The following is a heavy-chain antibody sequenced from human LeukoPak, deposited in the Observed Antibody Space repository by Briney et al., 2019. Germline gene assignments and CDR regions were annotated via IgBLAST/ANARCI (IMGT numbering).Heavy chain of an antibody. CDR2: ISGNGDIT. J-gene: IGHJ4*02. CDR1: GFPFSSYA. Sequence: GGSLRLSCAASGFPFSSYAMSWVRQAPGKGLEWVSAISGNGDITYYTDSVKGRFTISRDNSKNTLYLQMNSLRAEDTAVYYCAKVTGGDMITYGGLDYWGQGTLVTVSS. CDR3: AKVTGGDMITYGGLDY. V-gene: IGHV3-23*01. D-gene: IGHD3-16*01.